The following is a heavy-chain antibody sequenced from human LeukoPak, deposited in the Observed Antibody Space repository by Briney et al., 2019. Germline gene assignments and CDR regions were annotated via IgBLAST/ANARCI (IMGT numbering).Heavy chain of an antibody. V-gene: IGHV1-8*01. Sequence: GASVNVSFKASGYTFTSYDINWVRQATGQGLEWMGWMNPNSGNTGCAQKFQGRVTMTRNTSISTAYMELSSLRSEDTAVYYCARGRYCSGGSCYSHWFDPWGQGTLVTVSS. CDR1: GYTFTSYD. J-gene: IGHJ5*02. CDR3: ARGRYCSGGSCYSHWFDP. CDR2: MNPNSGNT. D-gene: IGHD2-15*01.